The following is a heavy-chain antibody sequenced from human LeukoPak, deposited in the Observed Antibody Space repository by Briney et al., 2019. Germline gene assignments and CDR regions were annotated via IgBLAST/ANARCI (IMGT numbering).Heavy chain of an antibody. J-gene: IGHJ4*02. CDR2: ISYAGSNK. Sequence: GGSLRLSCAASGFTLSSYAMSWVRQAPGKGLEWVAVISYAGSNKNYADSVKGRFTISRDNSKNTLYLQMNSLRAEDTAVYSCAKPNYDFLTGYRFFDYWGQGTLVTVSS. D-gene: IGHD3-9*01. V-gene: IGHV3-30*18. CDR1: GFTLSSYA. CDR3: AKPNYDFLTGYRFFDY.